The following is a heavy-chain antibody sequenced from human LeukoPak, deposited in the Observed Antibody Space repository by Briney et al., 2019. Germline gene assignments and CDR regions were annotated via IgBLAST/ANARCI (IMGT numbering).Heavy chain of an antibody. Sequence: GGSLRLSCAASGFTFSSYAMSWVRQAPGKGLEWVSAISGSGGSTYYADSVRGRFTISRDNAKNSVHLQMNTLRAEDTAVYYCARCQSGSSYRAFDIWGQGTMVTVSS. CDR1: GFTFSSYA. J-gene: IGHJ3*02. CDR3: ARCQSGSSYRAFDI. D-gene: IGHD1-26*01. CDR2: ISGSGGST. V-gene: IGHV3-23*01.